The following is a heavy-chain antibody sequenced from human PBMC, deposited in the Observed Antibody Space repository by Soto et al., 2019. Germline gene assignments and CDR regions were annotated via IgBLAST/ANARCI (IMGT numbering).Heavy chain of an antibody. CDR1: GGSFSGYY. V-gene: IGHV4-34*01. Sequence: SETLSLTCAVYGGSFSGYYWSWIRQPPGKGLEWIGEINHSGSTNYNPSLKSRVTISVDTSKNQFSLKLRSVTAADTAVYYCASKPYSWNTWMVYWGPGILVTVSS. J-gene: IGHJ4*02. CDR2: INHSGST. CDR3: ASKPYSWNTWMVY. D-gene: IGHD1-1*01.